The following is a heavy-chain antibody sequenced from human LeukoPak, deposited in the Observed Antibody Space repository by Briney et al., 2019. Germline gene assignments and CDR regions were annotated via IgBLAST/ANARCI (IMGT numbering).Heavy chain of an antibody. CDR2: IATSGDT. Sequence: PGGSLRLSCAASGFTFSNYDMHWVRQATGKGLEWVSAIATSGDTYYLGSVKGRFTISRENAENSLYLQMNSLRAGDTAVYYCARAGFRDDAFDIWGQGTMVTVSS. J-gene: IGHJ3*02. CDR3: ARAGFRDDAFDI. CDR1: GFTFSNYD. V-gene: IGHV3-13*01. D-gene: IGHD5-24*01.